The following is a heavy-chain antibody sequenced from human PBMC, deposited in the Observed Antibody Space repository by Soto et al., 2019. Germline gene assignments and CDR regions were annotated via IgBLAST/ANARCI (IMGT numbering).Heavy chain of an antibody. V-gene: IGHV3-74*01. CDR2: INSDGSST. D-gene: IGHD2-15*01. Sequence: GGSLRLSCAASGFTFSSYWMHWVRQAPGKGLVWVSRINSDGSSTSYADSVKGRFTISRDNAKNTLYLQMNSLRAEDTAVYYCARGTPDRYCSGGSCYSPDYYYYGMDVWGQGTTVTVS. CDR3: ARGTPDRYCSGGSCYSPDYYYYGMDV. CDR1: GFTFSSYW. J-gene: IGHJ6*02.